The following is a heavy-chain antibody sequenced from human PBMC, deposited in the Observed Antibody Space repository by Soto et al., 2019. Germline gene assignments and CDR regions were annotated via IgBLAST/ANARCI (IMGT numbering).Heavy chain of an antibody. CDR2: IIPIFSSR. CDR3: ARGETYLGV. Sequence: QVQLVQSGAEVKKPGSSVKVSCKTSRDTFNKYAFNWVRQAPGQGLEWMGWIIPIFSSRNYAEKFQGRVTITAEDYTSTDYMELRSLRFEDTAVYYCARGETYLGVWGQGTTVTVSS. J-gene: IGHJ6*02. D-gene: IGHD3-16*01. CDR1: RDTFNKYA. V-gene: IGHV1-69*01.